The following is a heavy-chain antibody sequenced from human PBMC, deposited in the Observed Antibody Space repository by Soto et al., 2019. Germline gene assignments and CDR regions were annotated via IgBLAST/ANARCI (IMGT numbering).Heavy chain of an antibody. Sequence: SETLSLTCAVSGGSISSINWWSWVRQSPGKGLEWIGEIYHSGSTNYNPSLESRVTISVDASKNDFSLKVTSATVADTAIYYCARLGGYCDRTGCYGYYALDVWGHGTTVTVSS. CDR2: IYHSGST. J-gene: IGHJ6*02. CDR1: GGSISSINW. CDR3: ARLGGYCDRTGCYGYYALDV. D-gene: IGHD2-15*01. V-gene: IGHV4-4*02.